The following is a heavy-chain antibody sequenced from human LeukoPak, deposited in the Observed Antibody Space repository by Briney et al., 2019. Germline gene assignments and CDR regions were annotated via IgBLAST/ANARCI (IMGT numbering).Heavy chain of an antibody. Sequence: SVKVSCKAPGGTSNSHAIIWVRQAPGQGLEWMGRIIPNLGTTNRAQNFQDRVTLTADKSTNTAYMELTSLTSDDTAVYYCATTNDGGGYQWGDFFDFWGQGTLVTVSS. CDR2: IIPNLGTT. D-gene: IGHD3-22*01. CDR1: GGTSNSHA. CDR3: ATTNDGGGYQWGDFFDF. J-gene: IGHJ4*02. V-gene: IGHV1-69*04.